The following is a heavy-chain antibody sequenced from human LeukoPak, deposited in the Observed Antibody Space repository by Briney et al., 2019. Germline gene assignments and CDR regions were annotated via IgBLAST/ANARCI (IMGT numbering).Heavy chain of an antibody. CDR3: ARRRYGGSSGRYYMDV. D-gene: IGHD3-10*01. V-gene: IGHV1-2*02. Sequence: ASVKVSCKASGYTFTGYYMHLVRQAPGQGLEWMGWINPNSGGTNYAQKFQGRVTMTRDTSISTAYMELSRLRSDDTAVYYCARRRYGGSSGRYYMDVWGKGTTVTVSS. CDR2: INPNSGGT. J-gene: IGHJ6*03. CDR1: GYTFTGYY.